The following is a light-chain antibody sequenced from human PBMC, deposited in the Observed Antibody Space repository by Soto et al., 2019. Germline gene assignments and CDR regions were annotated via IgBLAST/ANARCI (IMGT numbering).Light chain of an antibody. V-gene: IGLV2-8*01. CDR2: DVN. CDR3: SSYAPSDVV. J-gene: IGLJ2*01. Sequence: QSALTQPASVSGAPGQSVTISCTGTPSDVGGSNSVSWYQQHPGKAPNLMIYDVNKRPSGVPDRFSGSKSGNTASLTVSGLQAADEAYYFCSSYAPSDVVFGGGTKLTVL. CDR1: PSDVGGSNS.